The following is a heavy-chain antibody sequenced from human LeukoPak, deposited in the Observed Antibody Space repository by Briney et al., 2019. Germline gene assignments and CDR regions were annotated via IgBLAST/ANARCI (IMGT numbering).Heavy chain of an antibody. V-gene: IGHV1-69*05. CDR1: GGTFSSYA. D-gene: IGHD3-22*01. CDR3: ARDFQPYYYDSSGQSNDAFDI. CDR2: IIPIFGTA. J-gene: IGHJ3*02. Sequence: SVKVSCKASGGTFSSYAISWVRQAPGQGLEWMGGIIPIFGTANYAQKFQGRVTITTDESTSTAYMELSSLRSEDTAVYYCARDFQPYYYDSSGQSNDAFDIWGQGTMVTVSS.